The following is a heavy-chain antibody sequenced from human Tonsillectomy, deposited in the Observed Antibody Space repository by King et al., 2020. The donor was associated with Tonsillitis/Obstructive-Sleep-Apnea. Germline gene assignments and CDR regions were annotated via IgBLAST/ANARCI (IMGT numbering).Heavy chain of an antibody. CDR3: TRDGAYYDFWSGYYMDYYYYMDV. D-gene: IGHD3-3*01. V-gene: IGHV3-49*04. Sequence: VQLVESGGGLVQPGRSLRLSCTGSGFTLGDYALSWVRQAPGKGLEWVGSIRSKAYGGTTEYAASVKGRFTISRDEFKSIAYLQMNSLKTEDTALYYCTRDGAYYDFWSGYYMDYYYYMDVWGKGTTVTVSS. J-gene: IGHJ6*03. CDR1: GFTLGDYA. CDR2: IRSKAYGGTT.